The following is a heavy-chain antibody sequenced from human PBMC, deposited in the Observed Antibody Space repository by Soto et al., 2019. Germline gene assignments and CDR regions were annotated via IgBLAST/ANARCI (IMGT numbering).Heavy chain of an antibody. J-gene: IGHJ4*02. CDR3: ARDPGEAVAGVNFFDY. Sequence: SETLSLTCTVSGGSISSYYWSWIRQPPGKGLEWIGYIYYSGSTNYNPSLKSRVTISVDTSKNQFSLKLSSVTAADTAVYYCARDPGEAVAGVNFFDYWGQGTLVTVSS. CDR2: IYYSGST. CDR1: GGSISSYY. V-gene: IGHV4-59*01. D-gene: IGHD6-19*01.